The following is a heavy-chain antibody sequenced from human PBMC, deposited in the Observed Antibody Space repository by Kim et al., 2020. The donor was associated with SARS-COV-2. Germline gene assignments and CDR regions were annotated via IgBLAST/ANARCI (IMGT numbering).Heavy chain of an antibody. J-gene: IGHJ1*01. V-gene: IGHV4-34*01. CDR2: INHSGST. CDR1: GGSFSGYY. D-gene: IGHD3-3*01. Sequence: SETLSLTCAVYGGSFSGYYWSWIRQPPGKGLEWIGEINHSGSTNYNPSLKSRVTISVDTSKNQFSLKLSSVTAADTAVYYCARGRSVRFLEWLLVFQPWG. CDR3: ARGRSVRFLEWLLVFQP.